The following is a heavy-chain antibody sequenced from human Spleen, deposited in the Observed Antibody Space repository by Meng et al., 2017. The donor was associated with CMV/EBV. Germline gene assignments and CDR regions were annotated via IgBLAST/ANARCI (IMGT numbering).Heavy chain of an antibody. D-gene: IGHD2-2*01. CDR1: GGSFSGYY. V-gene: IGHV4-34*01. Sequence: SETLSLTCAVYGGSFSGYYWGWIRQSPGKGLEWIGSIYDSASTYYNPSLKSRVTISVDTSKNQFSLKLSSVTAADTAVYYCARVPEYCSSSSCQGWGQGTLVTVSS. CDR3: ARVPEYCSSSSCQG. J-gene: IGHJ4*02. CDR2: IYDSAST.